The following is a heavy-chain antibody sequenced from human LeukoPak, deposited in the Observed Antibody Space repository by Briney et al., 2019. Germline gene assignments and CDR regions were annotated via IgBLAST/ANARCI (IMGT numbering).Heavy chain of an antibody. D-gene: IGHD6-19*01. J-gene: IGHJ4*02. Sequence: GGSLRLSCAASGFTFDDYAMHWVRQAPGKGLEWVSGISWNSGSIGYADSVKGRFTISRDNAKNSLYLQMNSLRAEDTAVYYCATVPYSSGWYPLDYWGQGTLVTVSS. CDR1: GFTFDDYA. V-gene: IGHV3-9*01. CDR2: ISWNSGSI. CDR3: ATVPYSSGWYPLDY.